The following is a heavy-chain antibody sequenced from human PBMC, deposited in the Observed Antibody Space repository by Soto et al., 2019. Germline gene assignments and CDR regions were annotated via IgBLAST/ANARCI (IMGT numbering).Heavy chain of an antibody. CDR2: ISYEGSTT. CDR1: GFTFSTYA. J-gene: IGHJ2*01. Sequence: QVQLVESGGGVVQPGRSLRLSCAASGFTFSTYAMHWVRQSPGTGLEWLAVISYEGSTTHYLDSVKGRFTISRDNSKNTLDLQMNSLRADDTAVYYCASGYYALFTGFSYWYFELWGRGTLVTVSS. V-gene: IGHV3-30-3*01. CDR3: ASGYYALFTGFSYWYFEL. D-gene: IGHD3-9*01.